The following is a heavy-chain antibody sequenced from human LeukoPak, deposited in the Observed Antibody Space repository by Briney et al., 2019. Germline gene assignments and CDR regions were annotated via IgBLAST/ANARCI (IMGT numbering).Heavy chain of an antibody. CDR2: INSDGSSI. Sequence: GGSLRLSCEASGFTFSSNWMHWVRQAPGKGLVWVSRINSDGSSISYADSVKARFTISRDNAKNTLFLQMNSLRAEDTAVYYCASSDWYAAFDIWGRGTMVTVSS. J-gene: IGHJ3*02. D-gene: IGHD3-9*01. V-gene: IGHV3-74*01. CDR3: ASSDWYAAFDI. CDR1: GFTFSSNW.